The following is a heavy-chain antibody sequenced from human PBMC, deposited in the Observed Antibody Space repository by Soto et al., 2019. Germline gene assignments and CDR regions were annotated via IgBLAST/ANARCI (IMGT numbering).Heavy chain of an antibody. D-gene: IGHD2-2*01. CDR2: IYTSGST. CDR3: ARACSSNSCYDVFDY. Sequence: QVQLQESGPGLLKPSETLSLTCTVSGGSISSYYWSWIRQPAGKGLEWIGRIYTSGSTNYNPSLKSRVTMSVDTSKNHFSLKLRSVTAADTAVYYCARACSSNSCYDVFDYRGQGTLVTVSS. CDR1: GGSISSYY. J-gene: IGHJ4*02. V-gene: IGHV4-4*07.